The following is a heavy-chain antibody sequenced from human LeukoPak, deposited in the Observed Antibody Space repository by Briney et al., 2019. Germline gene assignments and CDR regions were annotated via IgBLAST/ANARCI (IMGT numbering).Heavy chain of an antibody. Sequence: PSQTLSLTCTVSGGSISSGSYYWGWIRQPPGKGLEWIGSIYHSGSTYYNPSLKSRVTISVDTSKNQFSLKLSSVTAADTAVYYCARDERGYSYGYDYWGQGTLVTVSS. CDR1: GGSISSGSYY. CDR2: IYHSGST. J-gene: IGHJ4*02. D-gene: IGHD5-18*01. CDR3: ARDERGYSYGYDY. V-gene: IGHV4-39*07.